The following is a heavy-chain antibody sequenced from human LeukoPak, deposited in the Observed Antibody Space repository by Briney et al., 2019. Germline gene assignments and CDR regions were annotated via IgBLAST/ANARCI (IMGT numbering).Heavy chain of an antibody. D-gene: IGHD1-26*01. CDR1: GFTFRNAW. V-gene: IGHV3-15*01. J-gene: IGHJ4*02. Sequence: GGSLRLSCAASGFTFRNAWMSWVRQAPGKGLEWVGRIKKTTEGGTTDYAAPVKGRFTISRDDSKNTLYLQMNSLKTEDTAVYYCTTAVGGTEDFDYWGQGTLVTVSS. CDR2: IKKTTEGGTT. CDR3: TTAVGGTEDFDY.